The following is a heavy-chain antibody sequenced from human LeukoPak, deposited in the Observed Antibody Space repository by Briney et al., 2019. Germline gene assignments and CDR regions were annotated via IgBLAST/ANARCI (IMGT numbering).Heavy chain of an antibody. CDR3: ARQSGAAIPFVY. J-gene: IGHJ4*02. Sequence: GGSLKLSCEASGFTFSGSAMHWVRQASGKGLEWVGHIKSRGNSHATASAASLKGRFTISRDDSKNTAFLQLNSLQTDDTAMYYCARQSGAAIPFVYWGQGTLVTVAS. CDR1: GFTFSGSA. CDR2: IKSRGNSHAT. V-gene: IGHV3-73*01. D-gene: IGHD2-2*02.